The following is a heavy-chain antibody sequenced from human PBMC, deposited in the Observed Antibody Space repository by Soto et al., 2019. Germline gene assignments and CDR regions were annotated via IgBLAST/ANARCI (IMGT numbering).Heavy chain of an antibody. CDR1: GLTFSNVW. CDR2: IKSKSDGETA. CDR3: ALTAIINRDSSKGFDY. J-gene: IGHJ4*02. D-gene: IGHD5-18*01. V-gene: IGHV3-15*01. Sequence: PGGSLRLSCAASGLTFSNVWMTWVRQAPGKGLEWVGRIKSKSDGETADVAAPVKARFTISRDDSKNTVFLEMNSLKSEDTALYYCALTAIINRDSSKGFDYWGRGTQVTVSS.